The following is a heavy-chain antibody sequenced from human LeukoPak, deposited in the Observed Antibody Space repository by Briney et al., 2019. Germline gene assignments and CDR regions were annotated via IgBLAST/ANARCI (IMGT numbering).Heavy chain of an antibody. D-gene: IGHD4-17*01. Sequence: GGSLRLSCAASGFTFSTYWMHWVRQPLGKGLVWVSRINPDGSTTNYADSVKGRFTISRDNAKNTLYLQMNSLTVEDTAVYYCVRIATVTTPGYWGQGTLVTVSS. V-gene: IGHV3-74*01. CDR2: INPDGSTT. J-gene: IGHJ4*02. CDR3: VRIATVTTPGY. CDR1: GFTFSTYW.